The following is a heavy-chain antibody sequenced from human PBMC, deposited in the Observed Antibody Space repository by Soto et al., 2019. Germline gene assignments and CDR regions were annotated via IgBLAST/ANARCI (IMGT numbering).Heavy chain of an antibody. J-gene: IGHJ3*02. CDR1: GGSISSYY. CDR2: IYYSGST. Sequence: SETLSLTCTVSGGSISSYYWSWIRQPPGKGLEWIGYIYYSGSTNYNPSLKSRVTISVDTSKNQFSLKLSSVTAADTAVYYCARGYCSGGSCYVRESPDAFDIRGQGTRVTVSS. D-gene: IGHD2-15*01. CDR3: ARGYCSGGSCYVRESPDAFDI. V-gene: IGHV4-59*01.